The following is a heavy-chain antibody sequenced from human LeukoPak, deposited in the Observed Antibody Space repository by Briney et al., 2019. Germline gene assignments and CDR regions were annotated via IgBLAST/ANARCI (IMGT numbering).Heavy chain of an antibody. D-gene: IGHD3-10*01. CDR1: GFTFSSYG. Sequence: GGSLRLSCAASGFTFSSYGMHWVRQAPGKGLEWVAVIWYDGTNKYYADSVKGRFTISRDNSKNTLYLQMNSLRAEDTAVYYCARDLVRGVTNDAFDIWGQGTMVTVSS. J-gene: IGHJ3*02. CDR2: IWYDGTNK. CDR3: ARDLVRGVTNDAFDI. V-gene: IGHV3-33*01.